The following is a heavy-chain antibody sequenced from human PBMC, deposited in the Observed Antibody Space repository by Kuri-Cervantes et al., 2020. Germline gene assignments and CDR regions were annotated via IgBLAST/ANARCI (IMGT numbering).Heavy chain of an antibody. CDR1: GFTFSSSW. J-gene: IGHJ6*04. V-gene: IGHV3-52*01. CDR2: IKCDGSEK. CDR3: AKDRSNYGGYFDV. D-gene: IGHD4-23*01. Sequence: GGSLRLSCAASGFTFSSSWMHWVCQAPEKGLEWVADIKCDGSEKYYVDSVKGRLTISRDNAKNSLYLQVNSLRPEDTALYYCAKDRSNYGGYFDVWGKGTTVTVSS.